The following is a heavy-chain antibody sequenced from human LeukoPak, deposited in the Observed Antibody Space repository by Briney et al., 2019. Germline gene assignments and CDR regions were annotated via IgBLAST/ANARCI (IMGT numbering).Heavy chain of an antibody. J-gene: IGHJ5*02. CDR2: IGKGGDS. V-gene: IGHV3-13*01. CDR3: TRGGEGFDP. Sequence: GGSLRLSCAASGFTFSNYDMHWVRQAPGKGLEWVSSIGKGGDSYYAGSVKGRFTISRENGKNSLHLQMNSLRAGDTAVYYCTRGGEGFDPWGQGTLVTVSS. D-gene: IGHD2-21*01. CDR1: GFTFSNYD.